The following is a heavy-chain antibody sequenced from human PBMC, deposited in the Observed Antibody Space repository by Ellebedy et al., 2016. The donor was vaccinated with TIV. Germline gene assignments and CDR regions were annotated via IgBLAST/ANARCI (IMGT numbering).Heavy chain of an antibody. CDR3: AGRAYNWNDGSLFDY. CDR1: GFTFSSYW. D-gene: IGHD1-1*01. CDR2: IKQDGSQI. Sequence: GGSLRLSCAASGFTFSSYWMSWVRQAPGKGLEWVANIKQDGSQIQHVDSVKGRFTISRDNAKNSLYLQMNNLRAEDTAVYYGAGRAYNWNDGSLFDYWGQGTLVTVSS. V-gene: IGHV3-7*01. J-gene: IGHJ4*02.